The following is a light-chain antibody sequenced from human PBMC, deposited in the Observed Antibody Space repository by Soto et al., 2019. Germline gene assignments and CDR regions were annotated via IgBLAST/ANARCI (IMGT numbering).Light chain of an antibody. Sequence: DIVMTPSPLSLPVIPGEPASISCRSSQSLLNSNGYNSLDWYLQKPGQSPQLLIYLGSNRASGVTDRFSGSGSGTDCTLKISRVEAEDVGVYYCMQALQSPWTFGQGTKVEIK. CDR2: LGS. V-gene: IGKV2-28*01. J-gene: IGKJ1*01. CDR3: MQALQSPWT. CDR1: QSLLNSNGYNS.